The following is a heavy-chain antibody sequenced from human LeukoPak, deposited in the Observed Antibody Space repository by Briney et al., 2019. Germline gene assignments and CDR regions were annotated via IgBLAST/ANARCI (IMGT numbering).Heavy chain of an antibody. CDR1: GFTFSSNF. D-gene: IGHD3-16*01. Sequence: GGSLRLSCAASGFTFSSNFMSWVRQAPGKGLEWVSVIYSGGSTYYADSVKGRFTISRDNSKNTLYLQMNSLRAEDTAVYYCARDVGGGGLAFDIWGQGTMVTVSS. J-gene: IGHJ3*02. CDR3: ARDVGGGGLAFDI. CDR2: IYSGGST. V-gene: IGHV3-53*01.